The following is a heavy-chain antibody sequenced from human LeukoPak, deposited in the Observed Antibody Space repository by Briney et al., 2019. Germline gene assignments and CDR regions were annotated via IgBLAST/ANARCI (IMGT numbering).Heavy chain of an antibody. J-gene: IGHJ4*02. CDR2: ISYDGSNK. Sequence: GGSLRLSCAASGFTFSSYAMHWVRQAPGKGLEWVAVISYDGSNKYYADSVKGRFTISRDNSKNTLYLQMNSLRAEDTAVYYCAKVDWYSLDYWGQGTLVTVSS. V-gene: IGHV3-30-3*01. CDR1: GFTFSSYA. CDR3: AKVDWYSLDY. D-gene: IGHD3-9*01.